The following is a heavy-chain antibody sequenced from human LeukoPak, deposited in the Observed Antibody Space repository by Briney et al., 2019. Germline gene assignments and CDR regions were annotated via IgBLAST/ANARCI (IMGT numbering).Heavy chain of an antibody. CDR1: GFSFSTYS. Sequence: PGGSLRLSCAASGFSFSTYSMNSVRQAPGKGLEWVSSISSTSAHIFYADSVKGRFSISRDNAKNSLYLQMNSLRVEDTAVYYCTSRYCTSTNCYSFDIWGQGTMVTVSS. V-gene: IGHV3-21*01. CDR3: TSRYCTSTNCYSFDI. J-gene: IGHJ3*02. CDR2: ISSTSAHI. D-gene: IGHD2-2*01.